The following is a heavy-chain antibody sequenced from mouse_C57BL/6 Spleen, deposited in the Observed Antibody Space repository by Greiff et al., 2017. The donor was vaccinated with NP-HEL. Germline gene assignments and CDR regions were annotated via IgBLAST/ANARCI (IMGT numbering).Heavy chain of an antibody. J-gene: IGHJ1*03. D-gene: IGHD4-1*01. Sequence: EMQLQQSGPELVKPGASVKISCKASGYTFTDYYMNWVKQSHGKSLEWIGDINPNNGGTSYNQKFKGKATLTVDKSSSTAYMELRSLTSEDSAVYYCARNWDERYFDVWGTGTTVTVSS. CDR3: ARNWDERYFDV. CDR1: GYTFTDYY. V-gene: IGHV1-26*01. CDR2: INPNNGGT.